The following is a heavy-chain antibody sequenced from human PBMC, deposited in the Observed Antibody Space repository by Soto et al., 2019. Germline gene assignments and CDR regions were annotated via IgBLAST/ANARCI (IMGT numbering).Heavy chain of an antibody. J-gene: IGHJ4*02. Sequence: SETLSLTCTVSGGSISGHYWTWIRQPPGKGLEYIGDIYYTGGTAYPPSLRSRVTMSLDTSHNQFSLRLTSFTAADTAVFYCVRTVPTGRPFDFWAQGILVIV. CDR2: IYYTGGT. CDR3: VRTVPTGRPFDF. CDR1: GGSISGHY. V-gene: IGHV4-59*11.